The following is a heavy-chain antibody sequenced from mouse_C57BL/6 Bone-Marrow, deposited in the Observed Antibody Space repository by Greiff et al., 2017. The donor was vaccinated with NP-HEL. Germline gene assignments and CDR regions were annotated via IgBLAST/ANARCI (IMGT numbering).Heavy chain of an antibody. V-gene: IGHV14-4*01. CDR1: GFNIKDDY. Sequence: VQLQQSGAELVRPGASVKLSCTASGFNIKDDYMHWVKQRPEQGLEWIGWIDPENGATEYASKFQGKATITADTSSNTAYLQLSSLTSEDTAVYYCTNGKASFDYWGQGTTLTVSS. D-gene: IGHD2-1*01. CDR3: TNGKASFDY. J-gene: IGHJ2*01. CDR2: IDPENGAT.